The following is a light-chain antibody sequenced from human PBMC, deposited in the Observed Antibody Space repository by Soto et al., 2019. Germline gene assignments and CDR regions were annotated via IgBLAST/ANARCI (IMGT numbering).Light chain of an antibody. CDR2: DAS. J-gene: IGKJ4*01. Sequence: EIVLTQSPATLYLSPGERATLSCRASQSVSSHLAWYQQIPGQAPRLLIYDASNRATGIPARFSGSGSGTDFTLTISSLEPEDFAVYYCQQRSNWPPGFGGGTKVEIK. V-gene: IGKV3-11*01. CDR3: QQRSNWPPG. CDR1: QSVSSH.